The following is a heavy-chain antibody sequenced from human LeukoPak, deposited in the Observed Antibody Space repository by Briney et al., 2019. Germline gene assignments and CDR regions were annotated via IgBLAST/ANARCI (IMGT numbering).Heavy chain of an antibody. CDR1: GYSFTGYH. CDR2: IKPSSGIT. J-gene: IGHJ3*01. Sequence: ASVKVSCKGSGYSFTGYHLRWGRQAPGQGLEWMGWIKPSSGITSYARKSQGRVTMTRDTSISTVYMELSGLTFDDTAMYYCTRGYNTVPEDVFDVWGQGTMVTVSS. V-gene: IGHV1-2*02. D-gene: IGHD4-17*01. CDR3: TRGYNTVPEDVFDV.